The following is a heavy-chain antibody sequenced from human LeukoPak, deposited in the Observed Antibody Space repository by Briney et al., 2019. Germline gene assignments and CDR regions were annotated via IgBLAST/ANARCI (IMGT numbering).Heavy chain of an antibody. CDR1: GYTFTSYG. Sequence: ASVTVSCKASGYTFTSYGISWVRQAPGQGLEWMGWISAYNGNTNYAQKLQGRVTMTTDTSTSTAYMELRSLRSDDTAVYYCAREKGSGSYFLYYGMDVWGQGTTVTVSS. J-gene: IGHJ6*02. CDR2: ISAYNGNT. CDR3: AREKGSGSYFLYYGMDV. D-gene: IGHD3-10*01. V-gene: IGHV1-18*01.